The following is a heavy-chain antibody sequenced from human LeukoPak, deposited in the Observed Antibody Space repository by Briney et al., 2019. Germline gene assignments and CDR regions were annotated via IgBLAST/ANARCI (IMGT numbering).Heavy chain of an antibody. J-gene: IGHJ6*02. Sequence: PSETLSLTCTVSGGSISSYYWSWIRQPPGEGLEWIGYIYYSGSTNYNPSLKSRVTISVDASKNQFSLKLSSVTAADTAVYYCARDQKGGSTFYYYYGMDVWGQGTTVTVSS. CDR1: GGSISSYY. V-gene: IGHV4-59*01. CDR3: ARDQKGGSTFYYYYGMDV. CDR2: IYYSGST. D-gene: IGHD2-15*01.